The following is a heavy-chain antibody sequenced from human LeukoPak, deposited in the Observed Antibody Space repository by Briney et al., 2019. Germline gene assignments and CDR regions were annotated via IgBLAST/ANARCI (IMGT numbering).Heavy chain of an antibody. CDR1: GGSISSYY. D-gene: IGHD4-17*01. CDR3: AREDPQTTVPEGMDV. J-gene: IGHJ6*02. Sequence: SETLSLTCTVSGGSISSYYWSWIRQPPGKGLEWIGYIYTSGSTNYNPSLKSRVTISVDTSKNQFSLQLRSVTAADTAVYYCAREDPQTTVPEGMDVWGQGTTVTVSS. V-gene: IGHV4-59*01. CDR2: IYTSGST.